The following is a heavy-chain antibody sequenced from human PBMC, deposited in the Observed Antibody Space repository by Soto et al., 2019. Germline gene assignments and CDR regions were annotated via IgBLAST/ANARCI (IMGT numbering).Heavy chain of an antibody. CDR2: IKQDGSEK. CDR1: GFTFSSYW. Sequence: GGSLRLSCAASGFTFSSYWMSWVRQAPGKGLEWVANIKQDGSEKYYVDSVKGRFTISRDNAKNSLYLQMNSLRAEDTAVYYCARDLMVRGVIQSDYYYGMDVCGQGNTVTVSS. J-gene: IGHJ6*02. CDR3: ARDLMVRGVIQSDYYYGMDV. D-gene: IGHD3-10*01. V-gene: IGHV3-7*03.